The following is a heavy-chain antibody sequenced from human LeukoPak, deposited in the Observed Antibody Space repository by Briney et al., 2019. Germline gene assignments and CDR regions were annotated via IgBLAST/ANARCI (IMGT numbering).Heavy chain of an antibody. V-gene: IGHV4-39*07. J-gene: IGHJ6*03. D-gene: IGHD3-10*01. Sequence: SETLSLTCTVSGGSISSSSYYWGWIRQPPGKGLEWIGSIYYSGSTYYNPSLKSRVTISVDTSKNQFSLKLSSVTAADTAVYYCARRSSGSYYYYYYYYMDVWGKGTTVTISS. CDR2: IYYSGST. CDR3: ARRSSGSYYYYYYYYMDV. CDR1: GGSISSSSYY.